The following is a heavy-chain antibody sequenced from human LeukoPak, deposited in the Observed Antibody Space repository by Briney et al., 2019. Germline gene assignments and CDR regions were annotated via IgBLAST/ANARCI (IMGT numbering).Heavy chain of an antibody. CDR3: ARDRFGFTDLGAFDI. D-gene: IGHD3-10*01. Sequence: GGSLRLSCAASGFTFSSYSMNRVRQAPGKGLEWVSSISSSSSYIYYADSVKGRFTISRDNAKNSLYLQMNSLRAEDTAVYYCARDRFGFTDLGAFDIWGQGTMVTVSS. V-gene: IGHV3-21*01. J-gene: IGHJ3*02. CDR2: ISSSSSYI. CDR1: GFTFSSYS.